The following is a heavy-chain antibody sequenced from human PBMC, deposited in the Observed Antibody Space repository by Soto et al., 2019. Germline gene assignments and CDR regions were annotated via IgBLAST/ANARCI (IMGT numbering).Heavy chain of an antibody. J-gene: IGHJ4*02. Sequence: PSETLSLTCAVYGGSFSGYYWTWIRQPPGTGLEWIGEINHSGSTNYNPSLKSRVTISVDTSKNQFSLKLTSVTAADTAVYYCARSYYYGSGSYYFDYWGQGTLVTVSS. CDR2: INHSGST. D-gene: IGHD3-10*01. CDR1: GGSFSGYY. V-gene: IGHV4-34*01. CDR3: ARSYYYGSGSYYFDY.